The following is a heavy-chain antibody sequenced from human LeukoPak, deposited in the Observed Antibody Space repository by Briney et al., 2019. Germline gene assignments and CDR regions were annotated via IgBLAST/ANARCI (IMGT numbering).Heavy chain of an antibody. D-gene: IGHD6-19*01. CDR2: IYYSGST. CDR1: GGSISSSSYY. V-gene: IGHV4-39*07. Sequence: SETLSLTCTVSGGSISSSSYYWAWIRQPPGKGLEWIGSIYYSGSTYYNPSLKSRVTISVDTSKNQFSLKLSSVTAADTAVYYCARLGSGWYWRGNWFDPWGQGTLVTVSS. CDR3: ARLGSGWYWRGNWFDP. J-gene: IGHJ5*02.